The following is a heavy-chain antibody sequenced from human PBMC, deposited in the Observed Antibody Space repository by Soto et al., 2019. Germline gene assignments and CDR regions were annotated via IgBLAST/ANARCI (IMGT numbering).Heavy chain of an antibody. CDR1: GGSISSGGYS. Sequence: TLSLTCAVPGGSISSGGYSWSLILQPPGKGLEWIGYIYHSGSTYYNPSLKSRVTISVDRSKNQFSLKLSSVTAADTAVYYCARAILELRGNWFDPWGQGTLVTVSS. J-gene: IGHJ5*02. V-gene: IGHV4-30-2*01. CDR2: IYHSGST. CDR3: ARAILELRGNWFDP. D-gene: IGHD1-7*01.